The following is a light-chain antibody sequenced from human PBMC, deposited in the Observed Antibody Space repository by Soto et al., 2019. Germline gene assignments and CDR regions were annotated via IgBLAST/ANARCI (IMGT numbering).Light chain of an antibody. CDR1: QSVSIN. V-gene: IGKV3-15*01. CDR3: QQYNNWPPWT. CDR2: GAS. Sequence: EIVMTQSPATLSVSPGERATLSCRASQSVSINLAWYQQKPGQAPRLLIYGASTRATGIPARFSGSGSGTGFTLTISSLQSEDFAVYYCQQYNNWPPWTFGQGTKVDI. J-gene: IGKJ1*01.